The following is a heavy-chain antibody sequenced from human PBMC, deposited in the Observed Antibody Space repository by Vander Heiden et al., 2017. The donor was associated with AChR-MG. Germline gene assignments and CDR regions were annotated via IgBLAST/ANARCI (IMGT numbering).Heavy chain of an antibody. CDR2: SSWDGVTT. V-gene: IGHV3-43*01. Sequence: EVKLVESGGAVVQPGASLRLSWVASGFTFDDFVMHWVRQSPGRGLEWVSFSSWDGVTTYYRDSVKGRFTISRDNSRNSLYLQMDSLRTEDSALYFCAKDTGAGTFENWGQGTPVTVSS. CDR3: AKDTGAGTFEN. D-gene: IGHD3-10*01. J-gene: IGHJ4*02. CDR1: GFTFDDFV.